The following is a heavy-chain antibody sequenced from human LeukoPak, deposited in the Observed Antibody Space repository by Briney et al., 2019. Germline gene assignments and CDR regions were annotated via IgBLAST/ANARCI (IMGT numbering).Heavy chain of an antibody. Sequence: ASVKVSCKASGYTFTGYYMHWVRQAPGQGLEWMGWINPNSGGTNYAQKFQGRVTMTRDTSISTAYMELSRLRSDDTAVHYCARDRTKYCRSTSCPLDYWGQGTLVTVSS. CDR1: GYTFTGYY. J-gene: IGHJ4*02. CDR3: ARDRTKYCRSTSCPLDY. D-gene: IGHD2-2*01. CDR2: INPNSGGT. V-gene: IGHV1-2*02.